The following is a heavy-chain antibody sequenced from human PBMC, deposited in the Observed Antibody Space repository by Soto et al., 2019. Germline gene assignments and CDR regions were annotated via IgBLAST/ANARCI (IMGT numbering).Heavy chain of an antibody. J-gene: IGHJ4*02. CDR2: ISAYNGNT. CDR1: GYTFTSYG. V-gene: IGHV1-18*01. D-gene: IGHD6-19*01. CDR3: ARVEDPAVAGTGPYFFFDY. Sequence: GASVKVSCKASGYTFTSYGISWVRQAPGQGLEWMGWISAYNGNTNYAHKLQGRVTMTTDTSTSTAYMELRSLRSDDTAVYYCARVEDPAVAGTGPYFFFDYWGQGTLVTVSS.